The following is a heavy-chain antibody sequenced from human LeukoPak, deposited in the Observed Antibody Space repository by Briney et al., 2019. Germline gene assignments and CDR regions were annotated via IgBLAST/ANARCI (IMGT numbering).Heavy chain of an antibody. CDR1: GFTFSSYW. D-gene: IGHD3-9*01. Sequence: PGGSLRLSCAASGFTFSSYWMSWVRQAPGKGLEWVSSISSSSSYIYYADSVKGRFTISRDNAKNSLYLQMNSLRAEDTAVYYCARADTNSFYDILTGYYSFDYWGQGTLVTVSS. CDR3: ARADTNSFYDILTGYYSFDY. CDR2: ISSSSSYI. V-gene: IGHV3-21*01. J-gene: IGHJ4*02.